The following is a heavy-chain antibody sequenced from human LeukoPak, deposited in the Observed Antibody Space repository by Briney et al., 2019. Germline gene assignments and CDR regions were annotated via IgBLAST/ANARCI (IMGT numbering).Heavy chain of an antibody. J-gene: IGHJ5*02. Sequence: PGGSLRLSCAASGFTVSSDYMSWVRQAPGEGLEWVSVIYSGGSTYYADSVKGRFTISRDKSENTVYLQMNSLRFEDTAMYYCARNWFDPWGQGTLVTVSS. V-gene: IGHV3-53*05. CDR3: ARNWFDP. CDR2: IYSGGST. CDR1: GFTVSSDY.